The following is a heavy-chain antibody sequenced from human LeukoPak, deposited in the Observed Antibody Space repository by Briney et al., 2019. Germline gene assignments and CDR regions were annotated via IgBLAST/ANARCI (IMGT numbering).Heavy chain of an antibody. CDR1: GFTFSSYS. CDR3: ARGVGVRGVVSQPLEY. D-gene: IGHD3-10*01. Sequence: PGGSLRLSCAASGFTFSSYSMNWVRQAPGKGLEWVSSISSSSSYIYYADSVKGRFTISRDNAKNSLYLQMNSLRADDTAVYYCARGVGVRGVVSQPLEYWAQGTLVIVSS. V-gene: IGHV3-21*04. J-gene: IGHJ4*02. CDR2: ISSSSSYI.